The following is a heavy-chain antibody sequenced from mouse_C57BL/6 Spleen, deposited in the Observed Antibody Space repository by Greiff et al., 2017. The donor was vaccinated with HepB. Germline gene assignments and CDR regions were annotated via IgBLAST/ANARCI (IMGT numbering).Heavy chain of an antibody. CDR2: IDPSDSYT. J-gene: IGHJ2*01. D-gene: IGHD4-1*01. Sequence: QVQLQQPGAELVMPGASVKLSCKASGYTFTSYWMHWVKQRPGQGLEWIGEIDPSDSYTNYNQKFKGKSTLTVDKSSSTAYMQLSSLTSEDSAVYYCARGGLTGTDCWGEGTTLTVSS. V-gene: IGHV1-69*01. CDR1: GYTFTSYW. CDR3: ARGGLTGTDC.